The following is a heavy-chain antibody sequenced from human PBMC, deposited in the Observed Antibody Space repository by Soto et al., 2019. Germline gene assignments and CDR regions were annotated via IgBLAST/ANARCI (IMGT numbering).Heavy chain of an antibody. Sequence: QVQLQESGPGLLKTSQTLALTCSVSGASITSDGYYWSWIRQFPGKGLEWIGHIYYCGNSYYNLSLGSRLLISVDTSKNQFSLKLSSVTAADTAVYYCARTVGSGSPDFDYWGQGILVTVSS. J-gene: IGHJ4*02. CDR2: IYYCGNS. D-gene: IGHD3-10*01. CDR3: ARTVGSGSPDFDY. V-gene: IGHV4-31*03. CDR1: GASITSDGYY.